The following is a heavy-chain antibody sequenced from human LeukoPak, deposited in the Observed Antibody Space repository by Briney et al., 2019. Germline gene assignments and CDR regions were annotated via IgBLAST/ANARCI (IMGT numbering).Heavy chain of an antibody. CDR3: ASGGLGARKFCYDPVDF. J-gene: IGHJ4*02. CDR1: GFTVSSNY. D-gene: IGHD3/OR15-3a*01. CDR2: IYSRGST. V-gene: IGHV3-53*01. Sequence: GGSLRLSCAASGFTVSSNYMSWVRQAPEKGLEWVSIIYSRGSTYYADSVKGRFTISRDDSKNTVYHQMNSLRAEDAAVYYCASGGLGARKFCYDPVDFWGQGTLVTVSS.